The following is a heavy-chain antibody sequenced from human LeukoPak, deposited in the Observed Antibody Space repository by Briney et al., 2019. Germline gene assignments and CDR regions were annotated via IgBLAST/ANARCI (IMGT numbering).Heavy chain of an antibody. J-gene: IGHJ4*02. D-gene: IGHD2-2*02. Sequence: ASVKVSCKASGGTFSSYAISWVRQAPGQGLEWMGGIIPIFGTANYAQKFQGRVTITTDESTSTAYMELSSLRSEDTAVYYCARALGYCSSTSCYNFDYWGQGTLVTVS. CDR1: GGTFSSYA. CDR2: IIPIFGTA. V-gene: IGHV1-69*05. CDR3: ARALGYCSSTSCYNFDY.